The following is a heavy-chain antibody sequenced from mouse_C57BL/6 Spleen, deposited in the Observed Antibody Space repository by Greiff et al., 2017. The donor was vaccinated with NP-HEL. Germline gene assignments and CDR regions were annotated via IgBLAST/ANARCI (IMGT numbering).Heavy chain of an antibody. J-gene: IGHJ2*01. CDR1: GYTFTSYW. Sequence: QVQLQQPGAELVMPGASVKLSCKASGYTFTSYWMHWVKQRPGQGLEWIGEIDPSDSYTNYNQKFKGKSTLTVDKSSSTAYMQLSSLTSEDSAVYYCARSDYYYGSSYHFDYWGQGTTLTVSS. CDR3: ARSDYYYGSSYHFDY. V-gene: IGHV1-69*01. D-gene: IGHD1-1*01. CDR2: IDPSDSYT.